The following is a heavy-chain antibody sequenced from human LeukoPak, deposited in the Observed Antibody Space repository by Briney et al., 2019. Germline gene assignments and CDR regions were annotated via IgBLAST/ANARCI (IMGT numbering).Heavy chain of an antibody. CDR1: GGSISSGSYY. D-gene: IGHD2-21*02. CDR2: IYTSGST. J-gene: IGHJ4*02. V-gene: IGHV4-61*02. Sequence: SETLSLTCIVSGGSISSGSYYWSWIRQPAGKGLEWIGRIYTSGSTNYNPSLKSRVTISVDTSKNQFSLKLSSVTAADTAVYDCARANAYCGGDCYSFDYWGQGTLVTVSS. CDR3: ARANAYCGGDCYSFDY.